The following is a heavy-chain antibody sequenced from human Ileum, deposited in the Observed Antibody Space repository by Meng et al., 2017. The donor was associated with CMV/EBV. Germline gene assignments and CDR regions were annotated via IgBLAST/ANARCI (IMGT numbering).Heavy chain of an antibody. CDR1: GFTFSSYS. D-gene: IGHD1-26*01. V-gene: IGHV3-21*01. CDR2: ISSSSSYI. CDR3: TRVIEDGTYGKFDQ. J-gene: IGHJ4*02. Sequence: GESLKISCAASGFTFSSYSMNWVRQAPGKGLEWVSSISSSSSYIYYADSVEGRFTVSRDNARNTLYLQLNSLRAEDTAVYYCTRVIEDGTYGKFDQWGQGTLVTVSS.